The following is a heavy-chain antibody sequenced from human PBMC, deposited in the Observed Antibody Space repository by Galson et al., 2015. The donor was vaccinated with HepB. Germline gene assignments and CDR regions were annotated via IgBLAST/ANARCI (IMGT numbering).Heavy chain of an antibody. CDR3: ARDGGLDY. CDR1: GYTFTGYY. Sequence: SVKVSCKAPGYTFTGYYMHWVRQAPGQGLEWMAWINPNSGDTNYAQKFQGRVTMTRDTSISTAYMELSRLRSDDTAVYYCARDGGLDYWGQGTLVTVSS. D-gene: IGHD3-16*01. J-gene: IGHJ4*02. V-gene: IGHV1-2*02. CDR2: INPNSGDT.